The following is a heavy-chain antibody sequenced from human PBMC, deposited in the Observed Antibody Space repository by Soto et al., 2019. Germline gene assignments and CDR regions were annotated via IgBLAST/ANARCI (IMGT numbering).Heavy chain of an antibody. D-gene: IGHD5-12*01. J-gene: IGHJ4*02. CDR1: GASISSYNY. Sequence: QLQLQLSGPGLVKPSETLSLTCNVSGASISSYNYWGWFRQPPGKGLEWIGSIIYSGNSMYNPSLQSPLTLFVDTSQNQFSLKLSSLTAADTAVYYCVRHAQWIIRAYWGQGSLVTVSS. V-gene: IGHV4-39*01. CDR3: VRHAQWIIRAY. CDR2: IIYSGNS.